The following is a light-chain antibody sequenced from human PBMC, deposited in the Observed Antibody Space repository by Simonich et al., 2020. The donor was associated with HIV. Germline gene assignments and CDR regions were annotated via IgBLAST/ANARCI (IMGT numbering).Light chain of an antibody. CDR3: QQYNDWPPWT. J-gene: IGKJ1*01. Sequence: DIVMPQSPAPLSVSPGESAPLSCRASHGVSSNLAWYQQRPGQAPRLLIYGASTRATGIPARFSGSGAGTEFTLTINSMQSEDFAVYYCQQYNDWPPWTFGQGTKVEIK. CDR2: GAS. V-gene: IGKV3-15*01. CDR1: HGVSSN.